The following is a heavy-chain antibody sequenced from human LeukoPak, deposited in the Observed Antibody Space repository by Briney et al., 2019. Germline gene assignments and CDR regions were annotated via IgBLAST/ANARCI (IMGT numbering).Heavy chain of an antibody. CDR2: IYSGGST. CDR1: GFTVSSNY. CDR3: ARSDSSSWYKSFDY. V-gene: IGHV3-53*04. Sequence: PGGSLRLSCAASGFTVSSNYMSWVRQAPGKGLEWVSVIYSGGSTYYADSVKGRFTISRHNSKNTLYLQMNSLRAEDTAVYYCARSDSSSWYKSFDYWGQGTLVTVSS. D-gene: IGHD6-13*01. J-gene: IGHJ4*02.